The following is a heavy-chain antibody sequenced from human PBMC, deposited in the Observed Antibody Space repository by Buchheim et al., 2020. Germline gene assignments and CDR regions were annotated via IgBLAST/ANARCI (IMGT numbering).Heavy chain of an antibody. Sequence: QVQLVESGGGVVQPGRSLRLSCAASGFTFSSYAMHWVRQAPGKGLEWVAVISYDGSNKYYADSVKGRFTISRDNSKNTLYLQMNSLRAEDTAVYYCARHMGVCSPRDIRGCYYYYGMDVWGQGTT. J-gene: IGHJ6*02. V-gene: IGHV3-30-3*01. D-gene: IGHD2-8*02. CDR2: ISYDGSNK. CDR3: ARHMGVCSPRDIRGCYYYYGMDV. CDR1: GFTFSSYA.